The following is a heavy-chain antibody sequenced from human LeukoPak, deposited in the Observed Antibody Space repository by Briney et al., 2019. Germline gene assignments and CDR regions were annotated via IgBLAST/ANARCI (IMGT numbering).Heavy chain of an antibody. CDR2: IYYSGST. CDR1: GGSISSHY. D-gene: IGHD3-10*01. Sequence: SETLSLTCIVSGGSISSHYWSWIRQPPGRGLEWIGYIYYSGSTNYNPSLKSRVTMSVDTSKNQFSLKLSSVTAADTAVYYCARSGLGGYYYYYMDVWGKGTTVTISS. V-gene: IGHV4-59*11. CDR3: ARSGLGGYYYYYMDV. J-gene: IGHJ6*03.